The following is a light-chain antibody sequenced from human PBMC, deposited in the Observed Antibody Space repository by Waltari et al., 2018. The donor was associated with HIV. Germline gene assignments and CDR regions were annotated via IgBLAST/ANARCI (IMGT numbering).Light chain of an antibody. CDR1: QTISSN. V-gene: IGKV3-15*01. CDR2: GAS. CDR3: QQYDNWPPWT. Sequence: EIVMTQSPATLSVSPGQRATLSCRASQTISSNLAWYQQKPGQPPRLRIYGASIRATSIAARFSGSGFGTEFTLTISSLQSEDVAVYYCQQYDNWPPWTFGQGTKVEIK. J-gene: IGKJ1*01.